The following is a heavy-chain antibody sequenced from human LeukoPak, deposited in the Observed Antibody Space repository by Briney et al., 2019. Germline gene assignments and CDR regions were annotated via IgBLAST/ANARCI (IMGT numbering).Heavy chain of an antibody. CDR1: GDSISSSSHY. Sequence: SETLSLTCTVSGDSISSSSHYWGWIRQPPGKGLEWIGSVYYSGSTYFNPSLKSRVTISVDTSKNQFSLKLSSVTAADTAVYYCAREGIGGTTAFDIWGQGTMVTVSS. V-gene: IGHV4-39*07. D-gene: IGHD2-15*01. CDR3: AREGIGGTTAFDI. J-gene: IGHJ3*02. CDR2: VYYSGST.